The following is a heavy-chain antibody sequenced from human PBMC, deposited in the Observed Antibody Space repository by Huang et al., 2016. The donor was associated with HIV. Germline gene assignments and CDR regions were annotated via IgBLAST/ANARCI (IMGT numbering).Heavy chain of an antibody. J-gene: IGHJ4*02. V-gene: IGHV4-59*01. CDR3: ARQASDKDYFDY. CDR1: GGSISTYY. CDR2: IYYSGST. D-gene: IGHD3-9*01. Sequence: QVQLQESGPGLVKPSETLSLTCTVSGGSISTYYWSWIRQPPGKGLEWIGFIYYSGSTNYNPSLKSRVTMSVDTSKNQFSLKLSSVTAADTAVYYCARQASDKDYFDYWGQGTLVIVSS.